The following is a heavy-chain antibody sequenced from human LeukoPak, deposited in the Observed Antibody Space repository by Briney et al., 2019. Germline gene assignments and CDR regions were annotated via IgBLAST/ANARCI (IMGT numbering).Heavy chain of an antibody. J-gene: IGHJ4*02. D-gene: IGHD3-3*01. CDR1: GLTFSNYC. CDR2: ISSDGSIK. V-gene: IGHV3-30*18. Sequence: GGSLRLSCVVSGLTFSNYCMTWVRQAPGKGLEWVAVISSDGSIKVYADSVKGRFTLSRDNSINTVDLQMNSLRAEDTAVYYCVKEYHSRGFGAYFDYWGQGTLVTVSS. CDR3: VKEYHSRGFGAYFDY.